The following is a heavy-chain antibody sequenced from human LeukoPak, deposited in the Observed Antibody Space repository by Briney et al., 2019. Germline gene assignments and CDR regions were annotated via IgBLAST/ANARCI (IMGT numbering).Heavy chain of an antibody. CDR1: GGSTSSSSYY. V-gene: IGHV4-39*01. CDR2: IYYSGST. J-gene: IGHJ5*02. Sequence: SETLSLTCTVSGGSTSSSSYYWGWIRQPPGKGLEWIGSIYYSGSTYYNPSLKSRVTMSVDTSKNQFSLNLRSVTAADTAVYYCARQLYGDFVSWFDPWGQGTLVTVSS. D-gene: IGHD4-17*01. CDR3: ARQLYGDFVSWFDP.